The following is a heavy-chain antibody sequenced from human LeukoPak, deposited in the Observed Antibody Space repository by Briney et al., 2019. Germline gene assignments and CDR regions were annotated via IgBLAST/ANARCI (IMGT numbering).Heavy chain of an antibody. J-gene: IGHJ4*02. Sequence: SXAAXGFTFSSYSMNWVRQAPGKGLEWVSSISSSSSYIYYADSVKGRFTISRDNAKNSLYLQMNSLRAEDTAVYYXARVRRAKKYFDYWGQGTLVTVSS. D-gene: IGHD6-6*01. V-gene: IGHV3-21*01. CDR1: GFTFSSYS. CDR2: ISSSSSYI. CDR3: ARVRRAKKYFDY.